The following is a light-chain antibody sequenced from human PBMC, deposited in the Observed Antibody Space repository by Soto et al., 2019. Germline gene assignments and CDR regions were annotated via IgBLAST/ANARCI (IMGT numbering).Light chain of an antibody. V-gene: IGLV2-8*01. CDR1: SSDVGGYNF. CDR3: QSYDSSLSAWKV. J-gene: IGLJ3*02. CDR2: EVS. Sequence: QSVLTQPPSASGSPGQSVTISCTGTSSDVGGYNFVSWYQQHPGKAPKLIIFEVSKRPSGVPDRFSGSKSGASAFLVITGLQAEDEADYYCQSYDSSLSAWKVFGGGTKLTVL.